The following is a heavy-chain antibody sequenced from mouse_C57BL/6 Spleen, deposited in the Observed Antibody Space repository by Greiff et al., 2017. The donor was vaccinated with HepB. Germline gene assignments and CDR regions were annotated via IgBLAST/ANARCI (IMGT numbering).Heavy chain of an antibody. CDR2: INPNNGGT. D-gene: IGHD2-4*01. V-gene: IGHV1-22*01. CDR1: GYTFTDYN. Sequence: EVQLQQSGPELVKPGASVKMSCKASGYTFTDYNMHWVKQSHGKSLEWIGYINPNNGGTSYNQKFKGKATLTVNKSYSTAYMELRSLTSEDSAVYYCARKVRIYYDYDGDAMCYWGQGTSVTVSS. J-gene: IGHJ4*01. CDR3: ARKVRIYYDYDGDAMCY.